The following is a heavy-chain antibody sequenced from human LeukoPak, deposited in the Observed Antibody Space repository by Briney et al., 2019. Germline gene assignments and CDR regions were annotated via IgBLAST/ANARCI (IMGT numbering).Heavy chain of an antibody. CDR2: IFYSGST. J-gene: IGHJ4*02. CDR3: ARGDWLHNGGNGPDY. Sequence: SETLSLTCTVSGGSISSSSYYWGWIRQPPGKGLEWIGSIFYSGSTYYNPSLKSRVTISVDTSKNQFSLKLSSVTAADTAVYYCARGDWLHNGGNGPDYWGQGALVTVSS. D-gene: IGHD4-23*01. V-gene: IGHV4-39*01. CDR1: GGSISSSSYY.